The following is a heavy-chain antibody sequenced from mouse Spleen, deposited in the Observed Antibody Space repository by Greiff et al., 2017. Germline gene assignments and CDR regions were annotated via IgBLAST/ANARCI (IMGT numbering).Heavy chain of an antibody. CDR3: ASDGTPFDY. D-gene: IGHD3-3*01. CDR1: GYAFRSSW. CDR2: IYPGDGDT. V-gene: IGHV1-82*01. Sequence: QVQLQQSGPELVKPGASVKISCKASGYAFRSSWMNWVKQRPGKGLEWIGRIYPGDGDTNYNGKFKGKATLTADKSSSTAYMQLSSLTSEDSAVYFCASDGTPFDYWGQGTTLTVSS. J-gene: IGHJ2*01.